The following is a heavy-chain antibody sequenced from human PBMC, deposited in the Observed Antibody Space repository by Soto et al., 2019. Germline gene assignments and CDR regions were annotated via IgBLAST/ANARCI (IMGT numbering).Heavy chain of an antibody. CDR3: ARDRWKQVVYFDY. V-gene: IGHV1-3*01. Sequence: QVQLVQSGAEVKKPGASVKVSCKASGYTFSSHATHWVRQAPGQRLEWMGWINGGNGDTKYSQKFQDRVTITRDTSASTADMELSSQRSEDTAVYYCARDRWKQVVYFDYWGQGTLVTVSS. CDR2: INGGNGDT. CDR1: GYTFSSHA. J-gene: IGHJ4*02. D-gene: IGHD6-13*01.